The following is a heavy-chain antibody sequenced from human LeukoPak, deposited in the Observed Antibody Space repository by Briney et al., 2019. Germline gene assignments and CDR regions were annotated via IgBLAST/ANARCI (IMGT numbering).Heavy chain of an antibody. CDR2: INHSGST. D-gene: IGHD3-16*02. CDR3: VYYDYVWGSYRHDY. V-gene: IGHV4-34*01. Sequence: SETLSLTCAVYGGSFSGYYWSWIRQPPEKGMEWIGEINHSGSTNYNPSLKSRVTISVDTSKNQFSLKLSSVTAADTAVYYCVYYDYVWGSYRHDYWGQGTLVTVSS. J-gene: IGHJ4*02. CDR1: GGSFSGYY.